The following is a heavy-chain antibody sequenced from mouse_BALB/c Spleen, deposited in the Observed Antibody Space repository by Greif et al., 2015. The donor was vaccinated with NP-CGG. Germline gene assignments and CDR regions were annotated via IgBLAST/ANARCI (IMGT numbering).Heavy chain of an antibody. D-gene: IGHD4-1*01. V-gene: IGHV1-84*02. CDR3: ARRTGTEAMDY. CDR1: GYTFTDYY. Sequence: VQLQQSGPELVKPGASVKISCKASGYTFTDYYINWVKQKPGQGLEWIGWIYPGSGNTKYNEKFKGKATLTVDTSSSTAYMQFSSLTSEDTAVYFCARRTGTEAMDYWGQGTSDTVSS. J-gene: IGHJ4*01. CDR2: IYPGSGNT.